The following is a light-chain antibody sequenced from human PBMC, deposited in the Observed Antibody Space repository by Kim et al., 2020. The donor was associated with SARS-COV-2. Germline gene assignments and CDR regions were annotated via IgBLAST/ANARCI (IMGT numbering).Light chain of an antibody. CDR2: DND. CDR1: SSNIGKNY. V-gene: IGLV1-51*01. J-gene: IGLJ2*01. Sequence: QSVLTQPPSVSAAPGQKVTMSCSGSSSNIGKNYVCWYQQLPGTAPKLLIYDNDQRPSGIPDRFSGSKSGTSATLGITGLQTGDEADYYCATWDSSLSAVLFGGGTQLTVL. CDR3: ATWDSSLSAVL.